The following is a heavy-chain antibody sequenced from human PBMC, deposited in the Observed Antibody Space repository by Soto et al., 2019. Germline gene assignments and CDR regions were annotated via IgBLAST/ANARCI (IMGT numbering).Heavy chain of an antibody. J-gene: IGHJ5*02. Sequence: SETLSLTCAVYGGSFSGYYWSWIRQPPGKGLEWIGEINHSGSTNYNPSLKSRVTISVDTSKNQFSLKLSSVTAADTAVYYCAKGFMVVVVPAATIWFDPWGQGTLVTVSS. D-gene: IGHD2-2*01. V-gene: IGHV4-34*01. CDR3: AKGFMVVVVPAATIWFDP. CDR2: INHSGST. CDR1: GGSFSGYY.